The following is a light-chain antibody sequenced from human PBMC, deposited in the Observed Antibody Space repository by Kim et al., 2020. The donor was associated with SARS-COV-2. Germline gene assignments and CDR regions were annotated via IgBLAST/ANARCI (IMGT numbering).Light chain of an antibody. V-gene: IGKV1-39*01. Sequence: ASVGDRVTIPCRASQPIINVLNWYQQRPGKAPRFVISAASSLQSGVPSRFSVSGSGTEFVLSINSLQPEDFATYYCQQTYSNPWTFGRGTKVDIK. CDR1: QPIINV. CDR2: AAS. J-gene: IGKJ1*01. CDR3: QQTYSNPWT.